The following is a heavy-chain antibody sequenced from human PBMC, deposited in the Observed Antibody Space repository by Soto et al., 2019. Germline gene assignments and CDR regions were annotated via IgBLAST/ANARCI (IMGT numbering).Heavy chain of an antibody. J-gene: IGHJ6*02. CDR1: GGSVSSGSYY. D-gene: IGHD2-8*02. V-gene: IGHV4-61*01. CDR2: IYYSGST. CDR3: ARAFDWWGNYGMDV. Sequence: QVQPQESGPGLVKPSETLSLTCTVSGGSVSSGSYYWSWIRQPPGKGLEWIGYIYYSGSTNYNPSLKSRVTISVDTSKNQFSLKLSSVTAADTAVYYCARAFDWWGNYGMDVWGQGTTVTVSS.